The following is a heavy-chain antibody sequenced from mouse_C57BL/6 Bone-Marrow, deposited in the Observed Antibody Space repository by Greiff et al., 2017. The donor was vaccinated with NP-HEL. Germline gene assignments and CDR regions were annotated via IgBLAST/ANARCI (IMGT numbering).Heavy chain of an antibody. J-gene: IGHJ3*01. V-gene: IGHV1-59*01. Sequence: QVQLQQPGAEPVRPGTSVKLSCKASGYTFTSYWMHWVKQRPGQGLEWIGVIDPSDSYTNYNQKFKGKATLTVDTSSSTAYMQLSSLTSEDSAVYYCARVSTMVKWVAYWGQGTLVTVSA. CDR1: GYTFTSYW. D-gene: IGHD2-2*01. CDR2: IDPSDSYT. CDR3: ARVSTMVKWVAY.